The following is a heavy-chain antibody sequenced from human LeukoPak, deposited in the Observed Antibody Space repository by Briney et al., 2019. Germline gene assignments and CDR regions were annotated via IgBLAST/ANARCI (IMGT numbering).Heavy chain of an antibody. CDR3: AADDYGDYSLGY. V-gene: IGHV3-33*08. CDR2: IWYDGSNK. Sequence: PGGSLRLSCAASGFTFSDYSMNWVRQAPGKGLEWVAVIWYDGSNKYYADSVKGRFTISRDNSKNTLYLQMNSLRAEDTAVYYCAADDYGDYSLGYWGQGTLVTVSS. J-gene: IGHJ4*02. D-gene: IGHD4-17*01. CDR1: GFTFSDYS.